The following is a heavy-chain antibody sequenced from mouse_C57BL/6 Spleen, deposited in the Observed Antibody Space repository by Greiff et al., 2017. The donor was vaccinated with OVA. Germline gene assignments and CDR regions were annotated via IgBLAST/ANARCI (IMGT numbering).Heavy chain of an antibody. D-gene: IGHD2-2*01. V-gene: IGHV1-55*01. Sequence: QVQLQQPGAELVKPGASVKMSCKASGYTFTSYWITWVKQRPGQGLEWIGDIYPGSGSTNYNEKFKSKATLTVDTSSSTSYMQLSSLTSVDSAVYYCARNYYGYDREFAYWGQGTLVTVSA. CDR3: ARNYYGYDREFAY. CDR2: IYPGSGST. J-gene: IGHJ3*01. CDR1: GYTFTSYW.